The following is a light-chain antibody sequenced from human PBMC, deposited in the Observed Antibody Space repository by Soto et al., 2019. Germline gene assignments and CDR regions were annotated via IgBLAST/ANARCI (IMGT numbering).Light chain of an antibody. CDR2: AAS. CDR1: QSISSY. Sequence: DIQMTQSPSSLSASVGDRVTITCRASQSISSYLNWYQQKLGKAPKLLIYAASSLQSGVPSRFSGSGSGTDFTLTISSLQPEDFATYYCQQSYGTPLTFGGGTKVEI. CDR3: QQSYGTPLT. V-gene: IGKV1-39*01. J-gene: IGKJ4*01.